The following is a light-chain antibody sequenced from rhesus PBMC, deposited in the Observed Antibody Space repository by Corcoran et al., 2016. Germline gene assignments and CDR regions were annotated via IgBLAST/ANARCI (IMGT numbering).Light chain of an antibody. V-gene: IGKV1-32*02. Sequence: DIQMSQSPSSLSASVGDRVTITCRASQGISSYLNWYQQKPGKAPKLLIYYATTLASGVPSRFSGSGSGTEFTLTISSLQPEDFATYYCQQGNSSPYSFGQGTKVEIK. CDR2: YAT. CDR3: QQGNSSPYS. J-gene: IGKJ2*01. CDR1: QGISSY.